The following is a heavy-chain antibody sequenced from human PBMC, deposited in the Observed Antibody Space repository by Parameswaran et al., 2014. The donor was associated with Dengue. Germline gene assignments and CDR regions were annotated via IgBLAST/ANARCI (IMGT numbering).Heavy chain of an antibody. J-gene: IGHJ4*02. CDR3: AKGPAVRSSGWYSPPYTSKERGYYFDY. Sequence: WIRQPPGRGWSGSQAISGSGGSTYYADSVKGRFTISRDNSKNTLYLQMNSLRAEDTAVYYCAKGPAVRSSGWYSPPYTSKERGYYFDYWGQGTLVTVSS. V-gene: IGHV3-23*01. D-gene: IGHD6-19*01. CDR2: ISGSGGST.